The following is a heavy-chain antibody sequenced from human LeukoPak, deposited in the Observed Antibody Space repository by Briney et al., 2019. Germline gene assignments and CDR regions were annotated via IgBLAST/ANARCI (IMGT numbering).Heavy chain of an antibody. J-gene: IGHJ3*02. Sequence: PSQTLSLTCTVSGGSISSGDYYWSWIRQPPGKGLEWIGYFYYSGSTYYNPSLKSRVSISVDTSKDQFSLKLTSVTAADTAVYYCASYSGSYGDAFDIWGQGTMVTVSS. CDR1: GGSISSGDYY. CDR3: ASYSGSYGDAFDI. CDR2: FYYSGST. D-gene: IGHD1-26*01. V-gene: IGHV4-30-4*01.